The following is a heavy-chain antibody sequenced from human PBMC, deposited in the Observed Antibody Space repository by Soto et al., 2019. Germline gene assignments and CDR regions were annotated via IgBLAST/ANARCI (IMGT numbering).Heavy chain of an antibody. CDR3: AGDKSLWGIVVVTNDY. Sequence: GGSLRLSCAASGFTFSSYSMNWVRQAPGKGLEWVSSISSSSSYIYYADSVKGRFTISRDNAKNSLYLQMNSLRAEDTAVYYCAGDKSLWGIVVVTNDYWGQGTLVTVSS. V-gene: IGHV3-21*01. CDR1: GFTFSSYS. D-gene: IGHD3-22*01. J-gene: IGHJ4*02. CDR2: ISSSSSYI.